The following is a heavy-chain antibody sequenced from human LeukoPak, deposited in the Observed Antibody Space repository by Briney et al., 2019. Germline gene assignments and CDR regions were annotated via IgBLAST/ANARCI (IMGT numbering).Heavy chain of an antibody. CDR2: INHSGST. J-gene: IGHJ3*02. Sequence: SETLSLTCAVYGGSFSGYYCSWIRQPPGKGLESIGEINHSGSTNYNPSPKSRVTTSVDTPKNQFSLKLSSVTAADTAVYYCARGNYYDSSGYYYRAFDIWGQGTMVTVSS. V-gene: IGHV4-34*01. CDR3: ARGNYYDSSGYYYRAFDI. CDR1: GGSFSGYY. D-gene: IGHD3-22*01.